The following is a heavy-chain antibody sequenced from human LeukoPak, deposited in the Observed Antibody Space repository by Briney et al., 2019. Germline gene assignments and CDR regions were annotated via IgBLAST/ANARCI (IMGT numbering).Heavy chain of an antibody. J-gene: IGHJ5*02. CDR2: ISSSGSTI. CDR1: GFTFSDYY. D-gene: IGHD3-10*01. Sequence: GGSLRLSCAASGFTFSDYYMSWIRQAPGKGLEWVSYISSSGSTIYYADSVKGRFTISRDNSKNTLYLQMNSLRAEDTAVYYCARHGWDYPSGTYYTFDPWGQGTLVTVSS. V-gene: IGHV3-11*04. CDR3: ARHGWDYPSGTYYTFDP.